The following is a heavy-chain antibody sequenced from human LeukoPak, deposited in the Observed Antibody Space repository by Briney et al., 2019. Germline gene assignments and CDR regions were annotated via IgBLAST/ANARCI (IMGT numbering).Heavy chain of an antibody. J-gene: IGHJ4*02. Sequence: ASVKVSCKASGYTFTSYGISWVRQAPGQGLEWMGWISAYNGNTNYAQKLQGRVTMTTDTSTSTAYMELRSLRSDDTAVYYCARGITMIVNPWESFVDYWGQGTLVTVSS. D-gene: IGHD3-22*01. CDR2: ISAYNGNT. CDR3: ARGITMIVNPWESFVDY. CDR1: GYTFTSYG. V-gene: IGHV1-18*01.